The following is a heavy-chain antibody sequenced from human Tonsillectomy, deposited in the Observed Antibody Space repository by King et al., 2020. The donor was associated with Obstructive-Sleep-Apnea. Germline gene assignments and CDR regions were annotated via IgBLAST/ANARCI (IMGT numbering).Heavy chain of an antibody. J-gene: IGHJ3*02. CDR3: ARGTRGYYDSSGYYDDAFDI. Sequence: VQLVESGAEVKKPGESLKISCKGSGYSFTSYWIGWGRQMPGKGLEWMGIIYPCDSGTRYSPSFRGQVTNSADKSISTAYLQWSSLKASDTAMYYCARGTRGYYDSSGYYDDAFDIWGQGTMVTVSS. CDR2: IYPCDSGT. D-gene: IGHD3-22*01. CDR1: GYSFTSYW. V-gene: IGHV5-51*01.